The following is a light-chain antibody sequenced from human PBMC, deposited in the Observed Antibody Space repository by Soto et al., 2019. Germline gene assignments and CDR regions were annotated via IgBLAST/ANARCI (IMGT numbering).Light chain of an antibody. CDR1: QSISSW. Sequence: DIQMTQSPSTLSASVGYRFTITCRASQSISSWLARYQQKPGKVPKLLIYAASTLRSGVPSRFSGSGSGRDFTLTISSLQPEDFATYYCLLDYSYFWAFGQGTTGDIK. CDR2: AAS. CDR3: LLDYSYFWA. V-gene: IGKV1-5*01. J-gene: IGKJ1*01.